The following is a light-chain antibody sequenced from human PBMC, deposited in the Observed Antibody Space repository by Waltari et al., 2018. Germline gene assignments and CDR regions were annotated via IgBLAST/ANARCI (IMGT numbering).Light chain of an antibody. V-gene: IGLV3-1*01. J-gene: IGLJ2*01. CDR2: DDT. CDR1: ALGDKY. Sequence: SYDLTQPPSVSVSPGQTAIITCSGDALGDKYVCWYQQKPGQSPVLVIYDDTKRPSVIPDRFSGSNSGNSATLTIIGTQAMDEADYYCQAWDSSTAIFGGGTKLTVL. CDR3: QAWDSSTAI.